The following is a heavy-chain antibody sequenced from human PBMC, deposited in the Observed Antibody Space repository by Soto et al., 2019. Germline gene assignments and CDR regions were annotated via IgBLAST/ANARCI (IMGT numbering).Heavy chain of an antibody. D-gene: IGHD4-17*01. Sequence: ASVKVSCKASGYTFTSYATHWVRQAPGQRLEWMGWINAGNGNTKYSQKFQGRVTITRDTSASTAYMELSSLRSEDTAVYYCARASNDYFNYYYGMDVWGQGTTVTVSS. V-gene: IGHV1-3*01. CDR3: ARASNDYFNYYYGMDV. J-gene: IGHJ6*02. CDR1: GYTFTSYA. CDR2: INAGNGNT.